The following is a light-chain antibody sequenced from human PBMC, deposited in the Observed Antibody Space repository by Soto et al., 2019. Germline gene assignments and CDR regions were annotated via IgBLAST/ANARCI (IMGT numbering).Light chain of an antibody. CDR1: SSDVGGYNY. CDR3: SSYTSSSSYV. V-gene: IGLV2-14*01. CDR2: DVS. J-gene: IGLJ1*01. Sequence: QSALTQPASVSGSPGQSITISCTGTSSDVGGYNYVSWYQQHPGKAPKLMIYDVSNRPSGVSNRFSGSKSGNTASLTISGLQAEDEAYYYSSSYTSSSSYVFGTGTKLTVL.